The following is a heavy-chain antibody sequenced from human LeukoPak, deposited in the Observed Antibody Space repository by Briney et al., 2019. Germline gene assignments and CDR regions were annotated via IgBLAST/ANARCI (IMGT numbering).Heavy chain of an antibody. J-gene: IGHJ3*02. V-gene: IGHV3-21*01. D-gene: IGHD6-6*01. Sequence: GGSLRLSCAASGFTFSSYGMNWVRQAPGKGLEWVSSISTSSSYIYYADSMKGRFTISRDNAKNSLYLQMNSLRAEDTAGYYCARVRSAREDIWGQGTMVTVSS. CDR1: GFTFSSYG. CDR3: ARVRSAREDI. CDR2: ISTSSSYI.